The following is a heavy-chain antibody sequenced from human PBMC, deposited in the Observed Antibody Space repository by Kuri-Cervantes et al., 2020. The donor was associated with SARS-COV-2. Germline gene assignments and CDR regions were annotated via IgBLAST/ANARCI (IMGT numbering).Heavy chain of an antibody. V-gene: IGHV3-13*01. CDR3: ARGDLGYCSGGSCYNWFDP. CDR2: IGTAGDT. Sequence: GGPLRLSCAASGFTFSSYDMHWVRQATGKGLEWVSAIGTAGDTYYPGSVKGRFTISRENAKNSLYLQMNSLRAEDTAVYYCARGDLGYCSGGSCYNWFDPWGQGTLVTVSS. J-gene: IGHJ5*02. D-gene: IGHD2-15*01. CDR1: GFTFSSYD.